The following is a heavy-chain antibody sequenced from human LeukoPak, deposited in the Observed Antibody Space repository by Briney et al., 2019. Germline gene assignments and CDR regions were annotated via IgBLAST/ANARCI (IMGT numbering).Heavy chain of an antibody. V-gene: IGHV3-13*01. D-gene: IGHD5-24*01. CDR2: IGAAGGT. CDR3: ARGRHQRDGYNYGYFDY. J-gene: IGHJ4*02. CDR1: GFTFSSYE. Sequence: PGGSLRLSCAASGFTFSSYEMHWVRQATGKGLEWVSAIGAAGGTYYPGSVEGGFTISRENAKSSLYLQMNSLRAGDTAVYYCARGRHQRDGYNYGYFDYWGQGTLVTVSS.